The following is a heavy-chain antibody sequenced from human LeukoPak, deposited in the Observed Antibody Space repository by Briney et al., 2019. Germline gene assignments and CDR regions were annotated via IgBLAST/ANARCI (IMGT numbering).Heavy chain of an antibody. CDR2: IYWDDDK. D-gene: IGHD4-17*01. CDR3: ARRQAYGDYNY. V-gene: IGHV2-5*02. Sequence: ESGPTLVKPTQTLTLTCAFSGFSLSLINGGVGVGWIRQPPGKALEWLALIYWDDDKRYSPALKSRLTITKDTSKNQVVLTMTNMDPVDTATYYCARRQAYGDYNYWGQGTLVTVSS. J-gene: IGHJ4*02. CDR1: GFSLSLINGGVG.